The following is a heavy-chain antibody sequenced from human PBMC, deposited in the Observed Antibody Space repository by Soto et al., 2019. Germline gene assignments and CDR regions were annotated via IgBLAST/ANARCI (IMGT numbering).Heavy chain of an antibody. CDR3: ARDNIVATITLVGDWFDP. D-gene: IGHD5-12*01. V-gene: IGHV3-30-3*01. CDR2: ISYDGSNK. Sequence: GGSLRLSCAASGFTFSSYAMHWVRQAPGKGLEWVAVISYDGSNKYYADSVKGRFTISRDNSKNTLYLQMNSLRAEDTAVYYCARDNIVATITLVGDWFDPWGQGTLVTVSS. CDR1: GFTFSSYA. J-gene: IGHJ5*02.